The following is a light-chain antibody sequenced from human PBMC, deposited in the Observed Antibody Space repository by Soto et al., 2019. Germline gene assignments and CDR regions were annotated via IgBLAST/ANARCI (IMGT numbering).Light chain of an antibody. CDR3: QQYATSPLT. V-gene: IGKV3-20*01. Sequence: EVVLTQSPATLSVSPGERATLSCTASQSVDTYLAWYQQKPGQAPRPLIYGASNRATGIPARFIGSGSGTEFTLTISRLEPEDFALYYCQQYATSPLTFGGGTKVEIK. CDR1: QSVDTY. CDR2: GAS. J-gene: IGKJ4*01.